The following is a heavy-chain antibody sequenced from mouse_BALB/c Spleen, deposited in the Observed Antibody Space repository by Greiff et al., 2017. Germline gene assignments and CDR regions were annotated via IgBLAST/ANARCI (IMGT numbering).Heavy chain of an antibody. J-gene: IGHJ3*01. V-gene: IGHV5-6-4*01. CDR2: ISSGGSYT. D-gene: IGHD2-14*01. CDR1: GFTFSSYT. Sequence: EVQRVESGGGLVKPGGSLKLSCAASGFTFSSYTMSWVRQTPEKRLEWVATISSGGSYTYYPDSVKGRFTISRDNAKNTLYLQMSSLKSEDTAMYYCTRESGYDDAYWGQGTLVTVSA. CDR3: TRESGYDDAY.